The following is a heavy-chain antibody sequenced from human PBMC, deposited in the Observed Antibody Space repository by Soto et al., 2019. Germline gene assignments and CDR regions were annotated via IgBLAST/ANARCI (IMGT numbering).Heavy chain of an antibody. CDR2: ISYDGSNK. CDR1: GFTFSSYG. J-gene: IGHJ6*02. V-gene: IGHV3-30*18. CDR3: AKDHVITASGYYYGMDV. D-gene: IGHD3-22*01. Sequence: GGSLRLSCAASGFTFSSYGMHWVRQAPGKGLEWVAVISYDGSNKYYADSVKGRFTISRDNSKNMLYLQMNSLRAEDTVVYYCAKDHVITASGYYYGMDVWGQGTTVTVSS.